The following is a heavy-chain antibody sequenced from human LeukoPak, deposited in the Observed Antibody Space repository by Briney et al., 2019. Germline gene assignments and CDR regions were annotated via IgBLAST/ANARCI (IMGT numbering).Heavy chain of an antibody. CDR1: GFTFSSYS. CDR3: ARALGDDVDWFDP. CDR2: ISSSSSYI. J-gene: IGHJ5*02. V-gene: IGHV3-21*01. Sequence: GGSLRLSCAASGFTFSSYSLNWVRQAPGKGLEWVSSISSSSSYIYYADSVKGRFTISRDNAKNSLYLQMNSLRAEDTAVYYCARALGDDVDWFDPWGQGTLVTVSS. D-gene: IGHD3-10*01.